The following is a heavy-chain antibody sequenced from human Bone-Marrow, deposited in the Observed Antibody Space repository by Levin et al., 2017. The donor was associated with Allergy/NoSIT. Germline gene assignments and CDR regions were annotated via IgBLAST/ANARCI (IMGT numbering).Heavy chain of an antibody. D-gene: IGHD3-16*01. Sequence: LAGGSLRLSCAVSGFTVSNNYMSWVRQAPGKGLEWVSLIYSDGTIDYADSVKGRFTISRDNSKNTLSLQMNSLTADDTAVYYCAGGPRRSYWGQGTLVTVSS. CDR1: GFTVSNNY. CDR2: IYSDGTI. V-gene: IGHV3-53*01. CDR3: AGGPRRSY. J-gene: IGHJ4*02.